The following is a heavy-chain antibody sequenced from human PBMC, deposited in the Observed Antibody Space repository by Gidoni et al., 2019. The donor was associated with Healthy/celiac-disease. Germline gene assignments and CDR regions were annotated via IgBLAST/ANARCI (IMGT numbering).Heavy chain of an antibody. Sequence: QVQLVESGGGVVQPGRSLRLSCAASGFTFSSYAMHWVRQAPGKGLEWVAVISYDGSNKYYADSAKGRFTISRDNSKNTLYLQMNSLRAEDTAVYYCARVDGGVGAIADPWGQGTLVTVSS. CDR2: ISYDGSNK. V-gene: IGHV3-30-3*01. CDR1: GFTFSSYA. D-gene: IGHD1-26*01. CDR3: ARVDGGVGAIADP. J-gene: IGHJ5*02.